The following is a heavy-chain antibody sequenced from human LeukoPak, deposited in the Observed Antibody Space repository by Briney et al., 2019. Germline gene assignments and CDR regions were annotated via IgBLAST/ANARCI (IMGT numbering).Heavy chain of an antibody. CDR1: GGSISSYY. CDR3: ARDVTEGNGAISMIRGVRSHRRTYFDY. Sequence: SETLSLTCTVSGGSISSYYWSWIRQPPGKGLEWIGSVHYSESTYYNPSLKSRVTISGDTSKNQFSLKLSSVTAADTAMYYCARDVTEGNGAISMIRGVRSHRRTYFDYWGQGTLVTVSS. V-gene: IGHV4-39*07. D-gene: IGHD3-10*01. J-gene: IGHJ4*02. CDR2: VHYSEST.